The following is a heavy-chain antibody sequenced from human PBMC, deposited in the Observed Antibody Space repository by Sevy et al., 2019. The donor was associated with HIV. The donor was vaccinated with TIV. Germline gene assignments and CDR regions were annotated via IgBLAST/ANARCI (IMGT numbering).Heavy chain of an antibody. CDR2: MSAYNGNT. V-gene: IGHV1-18*01. CDR1: GYTFTSYG. J-gene: IGHJ5*02. CDR3: ARDRWIYYDSSGYDNWFDP. Sequence: ASVKVSCKASGYTFTSYGISWVRQAPGQGLEWMGWMSAYNGNTNYAQKLQGRVTMTTDTSTSTAYMELRSLRSDDTAVYYCARDRWIYYDSSGYDNWFDPWGQGTLVTVSS. D-gene: IGHD3-22*01.